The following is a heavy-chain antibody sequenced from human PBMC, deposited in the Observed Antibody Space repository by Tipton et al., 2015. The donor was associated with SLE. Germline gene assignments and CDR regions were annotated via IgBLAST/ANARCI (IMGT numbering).Heavy chain of an antibody. CDR1: GGSFSGYY. D-gene: IGHD4-23*01. CDR2: INHSGGT. Sequence: TLSLTCAVYGGSFSGYYWSWIRQPPGKGLEWIGEINHSGGTNYNPSLKSRVSISVDTSKNQVSLRLSSVTAADTAVYYCAGETRVVTPADYFYYMDAWGKGTTVTVSS. J-gene: IGHJ6*03. CDR3: AGETRVVTPADYFYYMDA. V-gene: IGHV4-34*01.